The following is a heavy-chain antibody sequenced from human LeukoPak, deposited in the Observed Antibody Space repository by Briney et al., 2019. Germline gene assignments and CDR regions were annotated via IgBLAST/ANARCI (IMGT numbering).Heavy chain of an antibody. D-gene: IGHD3-10*01. J-gene: IGHJ5*02. V-gene: IGHV3-21*01. CDR2: ISSSSGYI. CDR1: GFTFSSYS. CDR3: ARDAGYYGSGSSWFDP. Sequence: GGSLRLSCAASGFTFSSYSMNWVRQAPGKGLEWVSSISSSSGYIYYADSVKGRFTISRDNAKNSLYLQMNSLRAEDTAVYYCARDAGYYGSGSSWFDPWGQGTLVTVSS.